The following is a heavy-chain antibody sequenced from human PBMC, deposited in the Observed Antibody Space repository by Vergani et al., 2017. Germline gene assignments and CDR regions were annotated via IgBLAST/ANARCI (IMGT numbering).Heavy chain of an antibody. D-gene: IGHD2-2*01. V-gene: IGHV4-34*01. J-gene: IGHJ6*02. CDR1: GRSFSGYY. CDR2: INHSGST. Sequence: QVQLQQWGAGLLKPSETLSLTCAVYGRSFSGYYWSWIRQPPGKGLEWIGEINHSGSTNYNPSLKSRVTISVDTSKNQFSLKLSAVTAADTAVYYCARGQYCRSTSCYYYYYYGMDVWGQGTTVTVSS. CDR3: ARGQYCRSTSCYYYYYYGMDV.